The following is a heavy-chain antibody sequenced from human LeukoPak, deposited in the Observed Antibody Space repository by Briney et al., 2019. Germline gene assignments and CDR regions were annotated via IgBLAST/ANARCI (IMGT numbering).Heavy chain of an antibody. D-gene: IGHD1-26*01. CDR2: ICTSGST. Sequence: PSQTLSLTCTVSGGSISSGGYYWSWIRQHPGKGLEWIGRICTSGSTNYNPSLKSRVTMSVDTSKNQFSLKLSSVTAADTAVYYCARDHSGSYLDYWGQGTLVTVSS. CDR3: ARDHSGSYLDY. CDR1: GGSISSGGYY. V-gene: IGHV4-61*02. J-gene: IGHJ4*02.